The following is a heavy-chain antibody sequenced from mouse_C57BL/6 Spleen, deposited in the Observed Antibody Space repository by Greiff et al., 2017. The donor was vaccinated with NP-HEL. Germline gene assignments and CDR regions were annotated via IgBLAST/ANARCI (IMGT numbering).Heavy chain of an antibody. CDR2: IYWDDDT. Sequence: ESGPGILQSSQTLSLTCSFSGFSLSTSGMGVSWIRQPSGKGLEWLAHIYWDDDTRYNPSLKSRLTISKDTSRNQVYLKITNVDTADTATYYCARRDYSNPLFAYWGQGTLVTVSA. J-gene: IGHJ3*01. CDR3: ARRDYSNPLFAY. D-gene: IGHD2-5*01. CDR1: GFSLSTSGMG. V-gene: IGHV8-12*01.